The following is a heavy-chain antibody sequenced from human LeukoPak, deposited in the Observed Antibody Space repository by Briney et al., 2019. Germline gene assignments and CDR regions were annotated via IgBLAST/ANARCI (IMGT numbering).Heavy chain of an antibody. D-gene: IGHD1-26*01. CDR2: IIPILGIA. CDR3: ARGVGVNSRPDY. CDR1: GGTFSSYA. Sequence: ASVKVSCKASGGTFSSYAISWVRQAPGQGLEWMGRIIPILGIANYAQKLQGRVTMTTDTSTTTAYMELRSLRSDDTAVYYCARGVGVNSRPDYWGQGTLVTVSS. V-gene: IGHV1-69*04. J-gene: IGHJ4*02.